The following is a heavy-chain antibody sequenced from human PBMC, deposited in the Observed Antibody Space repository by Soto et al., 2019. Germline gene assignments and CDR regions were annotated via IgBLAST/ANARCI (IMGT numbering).Heavy chain of an antibody. D-gene: IGHD2-21*02. CDR3: AREDDGGDRDYYGLDV. Sequence: SETLSLTCTVAGGSISFDHYHWTRIHQPPGKGLEWIGYVHYSGSVLYNPSLQSRVSISVDTSKNQFSLKLSSVTAADTAVYFCAREDDGGDRDYYGLDVWGQGTTVTVSS. V-gene: IGHV4-30-4*01. CDR1: GGSISFDHYH. CDR2: VHYSGSV. J-gene: IGHJ6*02.